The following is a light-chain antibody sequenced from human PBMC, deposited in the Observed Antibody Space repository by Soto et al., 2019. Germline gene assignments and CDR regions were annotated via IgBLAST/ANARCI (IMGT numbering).Light chain of an antibody. CDR2: GAS. J-gene: IGKJ1*01. V-gene: IGKV3-20*01. Sequence: EIVLTQSPGTLSLSPGERATLSCRASQSVSSSYLAWYQQKPGQAPRLLIYGASSRATGIPDRFSGSGSGTDFTITISRLEPEDFEVYYCQHYGSSPWTCGQGTKVEIK. CDR1: QSVSSSY. CDR3: QHYGSSPWT.